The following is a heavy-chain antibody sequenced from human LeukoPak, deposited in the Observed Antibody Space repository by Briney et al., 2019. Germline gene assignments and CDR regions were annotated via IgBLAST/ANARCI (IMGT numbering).Heavy chain of an antibody. V-gene: IGHV4-34*01. CDR3: ASGLPYCSSTSCYVGYYFDY. Sequence: SETLSLTCAVYGGSFSGYYWSWIRQPPGKGLEWIGEINHSGSTNYNPSLKSRVTISVDTPKNRFSLKLSSVTAADTAVYYCASGLPYCSSTSCYVGYYFDYWGQGTLVTVSS. D-gene: IGHD2-2*01. CDR2: INHSGST. J-gene: IGHJ4*02. CDR1: GGSFSGYY.